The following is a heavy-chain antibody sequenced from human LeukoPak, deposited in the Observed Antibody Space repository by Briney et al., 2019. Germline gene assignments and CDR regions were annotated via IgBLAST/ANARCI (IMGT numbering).Heavy chain of an antibody. CDR1: GFTFSSYG. CDR3: AKGGQWPARALRHY. D-gene: IGHD6-19*01. V-gene: IGHV3-30*02. Sequence: GGSLRLSCAASGFTFSSYGMHWVRQAPGKGLEWVAFIRYDGSNKYYAASVKGRFTISRDNSKNTLYLQMNSLRAEDTAVYYCAKGGQWPARALRHYWGQGTLATVSS. J-gene: IGHJ4*02. CDR2: IRYDGSNK.